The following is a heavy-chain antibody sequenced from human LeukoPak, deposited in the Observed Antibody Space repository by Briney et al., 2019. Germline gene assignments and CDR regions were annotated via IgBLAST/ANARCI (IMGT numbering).Heavy chain of an antibody. CDR2: IYYSGTT. J-gene: IGHJ4*02. CDR3: ARLDLYITTSD. D-gene: IGHD3-3*01. V-gene: IGHV4-39*01. CDR1: GDSISSNNQY. Sequence: SETLSHTCTVSGDSISSNNQYWGWIRQPPGKGLEWIGNIYYSGTTFYNPSLKSRVIISIDTSKNHFSLGLSCVTAADTAVYYCARLDLYITTSDWGQGTLVTVSS.